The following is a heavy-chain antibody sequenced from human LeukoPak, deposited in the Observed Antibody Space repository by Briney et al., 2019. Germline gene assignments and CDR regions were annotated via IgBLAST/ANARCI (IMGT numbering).Heavy chain of an antibody. CDR1: GFSISSTYY. J-gene: IGHJ4*02. V-gene: IGHV4-38-2*01. CDR2: ITHSGNT. CDR3: ARINAPAATFDY. D-gene: IGHD6-25*01. Sequence: PSETLSLTCAVSGFSISSTYYGAWIRQTPGKGLEWIATITHSGNTYYISSLESRLTISLDTSKRHFSLRLTSVTAADTAVYYCARINAPAATFDYWGLGTLVAVSS.